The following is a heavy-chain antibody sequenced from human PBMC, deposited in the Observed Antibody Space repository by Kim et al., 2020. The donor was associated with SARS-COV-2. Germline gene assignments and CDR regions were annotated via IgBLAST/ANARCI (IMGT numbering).Heavy chain of an antibody. CDR1: GGSISSGGYY. J-gene: IGHJ6*02. D-gene: IGHD6-13*01. CDR2: IYYSGST. Sequence: SENLSLTCTVSGGSISSGGYYWSWIRQHPGKGLEWIGYIYYSGSTYYNPSLKSRVTISVDTSKNQFSLKLSSVTAADTAVYYCAREIGGSSSLWYGMDVWGQGTTVTVSS. CDR3: AREIGGSSSLWYGMDV. V-gene: IGHV4-31*03.